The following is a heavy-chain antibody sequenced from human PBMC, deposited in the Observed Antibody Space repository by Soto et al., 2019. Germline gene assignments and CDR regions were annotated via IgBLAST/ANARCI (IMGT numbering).Heavy chain of an antibody. J-gene: IGHJ6*02. CDR2: ISYDGSNK. Sequence: GGSLRLSCAASGFTFSSYAMHWVRQAPGKGLEWVAVISYDGSNKYYADSVKGRFTISRDNSKNTLYLQMNSLRAEDTAVYYCARGENAAAGGGYYYYGMDVWGQGTTVTVSS. V-gene: IGHV3-30-3*01. CDR1: GFTFSSYA. D-gene: IGHD6-13*01. CDR3: ARGENAAAGGGYYYYGMDV.